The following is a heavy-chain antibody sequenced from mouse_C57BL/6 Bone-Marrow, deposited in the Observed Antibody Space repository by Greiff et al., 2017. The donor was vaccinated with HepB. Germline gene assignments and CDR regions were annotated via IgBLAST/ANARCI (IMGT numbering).Heavy chain of an antibody. CDR2: IDPSDSYT. CDR1: GYTFTSYW. CDR3: ARPRYYGSNYLWFAY. D-gene: IGHD1-1*01. J-gene: IGHJ3*01. V-gene: IGHV1-50*01. Sequence: QVQLQQPGAELVKPGASVKLSCKASGYTFTSYWMQWVKQRPGQGLEWIGEIDPSDSYTNYNQKFKGKATLTVDTSSSTAYMQLSSLTSEDSAVYYCARPRYYGSNYLWFAYWGQGTLVTVSA.